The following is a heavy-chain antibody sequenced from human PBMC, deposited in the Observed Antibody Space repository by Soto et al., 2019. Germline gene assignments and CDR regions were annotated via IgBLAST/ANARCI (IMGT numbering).Heavy chain of an antibody. CDR2: ITSTSSNI. CDR1: GFTFSSYS. V-gene: IGHV3-48*02. CDR3: ARGKEVDNSNWFDP. Sequence: GGSLRFSCAASGFTFSSYSMNWVRQAPGKGLEWISYITSTSSNIHYIDSVKGRFTISRDNAKNSLSLQMNSLRDEDTAVYYCARGKEVDNSNWFDPWGQGTLVTVSS. J-gene: IGHJ5*02. D-gene: IGHD2-15*01.